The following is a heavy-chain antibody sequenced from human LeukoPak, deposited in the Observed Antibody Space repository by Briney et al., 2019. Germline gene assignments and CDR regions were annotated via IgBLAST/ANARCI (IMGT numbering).Heavy chain of an antibody. J-gene: IGHJ4*02. V-gene: IGHV1-2*02. CDR1: GYTFTGHY. Sequence: ASVKVSCKASGYTFTGHYMHWVRQAPGQGLEWMGWIKPDSGGTTYAQKFQGRVTMTRDTSISTAYLELSSLRSDDAAVYYCATVVAGVTCDHWGQGTLVTVPS. CDR3: ATVVAGVTCDH. CDR2: IKPDSGGT. D-gene: IGHD2-15*01.